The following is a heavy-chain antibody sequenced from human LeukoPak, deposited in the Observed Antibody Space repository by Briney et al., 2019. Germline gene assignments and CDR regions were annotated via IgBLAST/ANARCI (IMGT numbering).Heavy chain of an antibody. CDR3: ARGVPYDSWSGPHYSDY. J-gene: IGHJ4*02. V-gene: IGHV3-7*01. CDR2: IKQDGSQE. Sequence: GGSLRLSCAASGFTLSSYWMSWVRQAPGKGLEWVAHIKQDGSQEYYVDSVKGRFTISRDSAKNSLYLQMNSLRAEDTAVYYCARGVPYDSWSGPHYSDYWGQGTLVTVSS. CDR1: GFTLSSYW. D-gene: IGHD3-3*01.